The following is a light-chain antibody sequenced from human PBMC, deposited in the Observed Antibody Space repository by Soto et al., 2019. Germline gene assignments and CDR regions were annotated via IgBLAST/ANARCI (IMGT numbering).Light chain of an antibody. CDR3: QHRMNWPLT. Sequence: ILLTQSAGTLSLSPSERATLSCRASQSVRSNLAWYQQKPGQAPRLLIYGAYTRATGIPARFSGCGSGTAFTLTISSLEPEDFAVYYCQHRMNWPLTFGQGTRLEIK. CDR2: GAY. J-gene: IGKJ5*01. CDR1: QSVRSN. V-gene: IGKV3-11*01.